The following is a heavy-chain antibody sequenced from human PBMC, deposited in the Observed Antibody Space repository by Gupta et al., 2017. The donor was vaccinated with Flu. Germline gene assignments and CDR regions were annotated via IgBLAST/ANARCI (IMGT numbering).Heavy chain of an antibody. D-gene: IGHD5-18*01. CDR3: ATCGYSYGYYFDY. V-gene: IGHV3-66*02. J-gene: IGHJ4*02. CDR2: IYSGGST. CDR1: RFTVSTNY. Sequence: EVQLVESGGNLVQPGGFLGLSCAASRFTVSTNYMSWVRQAPGKGLEWVSAIYSGGSTYYADSVKGRFTISRDNSKNTLYLQMNSLRAEDTAVYYCATCGYSYGYYFDYWGQGTLVTVSS.